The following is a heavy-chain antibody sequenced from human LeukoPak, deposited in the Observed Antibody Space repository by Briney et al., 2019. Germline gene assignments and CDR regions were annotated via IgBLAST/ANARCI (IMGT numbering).Heavy chain of an antibody. D-gene: IGHD1-26*01. Sequence: GGSLRLSCAASGFTFTTFGMHWVRQAPGKGLEWVTFITYDGSNKYYADSVKGRFTISRDNSKNTLYLQMNSLRSDDTAVYYCARGPYSGSYLRWFDPWGQGTLVTVSS. CDR3: ARGPYSGSYLRWFDP. CDR2: ITYDGSNK. CDR1: GFTFTTFG. V-gene: IGHV3-30*19. J-gene: IGHJ5*02.